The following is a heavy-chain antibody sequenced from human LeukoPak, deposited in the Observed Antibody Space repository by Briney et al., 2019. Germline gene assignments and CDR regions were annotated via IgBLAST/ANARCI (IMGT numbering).Heavy chain of an antibody. D-gene: IGHD2-15*01. CDR2: INPNSGGT. CDR1: GYTFTGYY. Sequence: GASVKVSCKASGYTFTGYYMHWVRQAPGQGLEWMGWINPNSGGTNYAQKFQGWVTMTRDTSISTAYMELSRLRSDDTAVYYCARARQYCSGGSCYNDAFGIWGQGTMVTVSS. CDR3: ARARQYCSGGSCYNDAFGI. J-gene: IGHJ3*02. V-gene: IGHV1-2*04.